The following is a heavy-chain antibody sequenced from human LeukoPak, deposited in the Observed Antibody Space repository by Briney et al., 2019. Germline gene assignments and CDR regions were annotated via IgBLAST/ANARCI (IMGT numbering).Heavy chain of an antibody. CDR1: GYSFTSYW. CDR3: AMFPPYYYDSSGYSYDY. V-gene: IGHV5-51*01. D-gene: IGHD3-22*01. CDR2: IYPGDSDT. Sequence: GESLKISCKGSGYSFTSYWIGWVRQMPGKGLEWMGIIYPGDSDTRYSPSFQGQVTISADKSISTAYLQWSSLKASDTAMYYCAMFPPYYYDSSGYSYDYWGQGTLVTVSS. J-gene: IGHJ4*02.